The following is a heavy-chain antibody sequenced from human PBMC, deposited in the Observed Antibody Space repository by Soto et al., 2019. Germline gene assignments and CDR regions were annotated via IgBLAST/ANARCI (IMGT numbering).Heavy chain of an antibody. CDR2: ISYDGSNK. CDR1: GFTFSSYA. V-gene: IGHV3-30-3*01. D-gene: IGHD3-9*01. CDR3: ARDDDILTGYYNETRDY. Sequence: QVQLVESGGGVVQPGRSLRLSCAASGFTFSSYAMHWVRQAPGKGLEWVAVISYDGSNKYYADSVKGRFTISRDNSKNTLYLQMNSLRAEDTAVYYCARDDDILTGYYNETRDYWGQGTLVTVSS. J-gene: IGHJ4*02.